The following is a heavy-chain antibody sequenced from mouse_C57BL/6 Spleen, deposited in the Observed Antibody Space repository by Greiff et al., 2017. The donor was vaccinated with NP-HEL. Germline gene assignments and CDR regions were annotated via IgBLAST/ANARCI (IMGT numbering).Heavy chain of an antibody. CDR3: ARSFTTVVGGY. D-gene: IGHD1-1*01. Sequence: VQLQQSGPELVKPGASVKISCKASGYTFTDYYMNWVKQSHGKSLEWIGDINPNNGGTSYLEKFKGKATLTVDKSSSTAYMGLLSLTSEDSAVYYCARSFTTVVGGYWGQGTTLTVSS. J-gene: IGHJ2*01. V-gene: IGHV1-26*01. CDR2: INPNNGGT. CDR1: GYTFTDYY.